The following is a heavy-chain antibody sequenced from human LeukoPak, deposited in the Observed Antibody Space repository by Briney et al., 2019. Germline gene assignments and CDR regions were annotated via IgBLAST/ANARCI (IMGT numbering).Heavy chain of an antibody. CDR1: GGTFISYA. CDR3: ANHDYGGNSLGGFDP. D-gene: IGHD4-23*01. CDR2: IIPIFGTA. J-gene: IGHJ5*02. V-gene: IGHV1-69*13. Sequence: SVKVSCKASGGTFISYAISWVRQAPGQGLEWMGRIIPIFGTANYAQKFQGRVTITADESTSTAYMELSSLRSEDTAVYYCANHDYGGNSLGGFDPWGQGTLVTVSS.